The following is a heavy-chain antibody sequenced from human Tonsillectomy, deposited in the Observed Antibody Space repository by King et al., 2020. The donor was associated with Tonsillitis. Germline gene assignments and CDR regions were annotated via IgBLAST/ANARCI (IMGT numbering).Heavy chain of an antibody. J-gene: IGHJ3*02. CDR2: IYSTGTA. CDR3: AREHISHDAFGI. D-gene: IGHD3-3*02. V-gene: IGHV4-59*01. CDR1: NGSISNYY. Sequence: VQLQESGPGLVKPSETLSLTCTVSNGSISNYYWSWIRQPPGKGLEWIAYIYSTGTANYNPSLQSRVTLSIDTTKNQFSMKLSSVSAADTAVYYCAREHISHDAFGIGGQGTVVSVPS.